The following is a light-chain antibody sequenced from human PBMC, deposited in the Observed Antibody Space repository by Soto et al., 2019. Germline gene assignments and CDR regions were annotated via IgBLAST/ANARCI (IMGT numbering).Light chain of an antibody. V-gene: IGLV1-40*01. CDR1: SSNIGAGYD. J-gene: IGLJ1*01. Sequence: QSVLTQPPSVSGAPGQRVTISCTGSSSNIGAGYDVHWYQQLPGTAPKLLIDHNSNRPSGVPDRFSGSKSGTSASLAITGLQAEDEADYYCQSYDSSLRGSNVFRTGTKVTVL. CDR3: QSYDSSLRGSNV. CDR2: HNS.